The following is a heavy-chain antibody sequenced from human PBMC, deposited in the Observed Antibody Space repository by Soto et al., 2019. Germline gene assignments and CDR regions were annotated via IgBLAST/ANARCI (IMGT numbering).Heavy chain of an antibody. V-gene: IGHV1-69*13. Sequence: SVKVSCKASGCTFSSYAISWVRQAPGQGLEWMGGIIPIFGTANYAQKFQGRVTITADESTSTAYMELSSLRSEDTAVYYCARVGNNYSYGMEVWGQGTTVTVSS. D-gene: IGHD7-27*01. CDR3: ARVGNNYSYGMEV. CDR1: GCTFSSYA. J-gene: IGHJ6*02. CDR2: IIPIFGTA.